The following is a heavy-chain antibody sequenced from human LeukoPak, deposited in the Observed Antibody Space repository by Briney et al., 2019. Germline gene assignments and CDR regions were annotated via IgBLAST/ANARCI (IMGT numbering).Heavy chain of an antibody. V-gene: IGHV4-59*01. CDR2: RYGTGGT. CDR3: ARDSGSYSFQS. D-gene: IGHD1-26*01. Sequence: SETLSLTCTVSGGSISSNYWSRIRQPPGKGLEWIGCRYGTGGTNYNPSLQSRVTISVDTSKNQFSLKLTSVTAADTAVYYCARDSGSYSFQSWGQGTLVTVFS. CDR1: GGSISSNY. J-gene: IGHJ4*02.